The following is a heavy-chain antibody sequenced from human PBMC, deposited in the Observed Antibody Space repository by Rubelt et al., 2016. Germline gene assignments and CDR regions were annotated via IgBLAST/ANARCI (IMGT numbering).Heavy chain of an antibody. V-gene: IGHV4-39*02. CDR2: IDYSGSS. J-gene: IGHJ4*02. CDR3: RRDGYHNGGYYFDY. Sequence: QLQLQESGPGLVKPSETLSLTCTVSAGSISRSTSYWGWIRQAPGKGLEWIGSIDYSGSSYYNPSPKSRVTISLDTSKHHCALNVSSWPAADTAVYYCRRDGYHNGGYYFDYWGQGTPVTVSS. CDR1: AGSISRSTSY. D-gene: IGHD3-16*01.